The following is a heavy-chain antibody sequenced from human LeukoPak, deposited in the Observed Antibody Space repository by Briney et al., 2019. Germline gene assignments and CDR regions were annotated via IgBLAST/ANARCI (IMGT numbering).Heavy chain of an antibody. V-gene: IGHV1-69*05. CDR1: GGTFSSYA. D-gene: IGHD1-7*01. CDR2: IIPIFGTA. Sequence: SVKVSCKASGGTFSSYAISWVRQAPGQGLEWMGGIIPIFGTANYAQKFQGRVTITTDESTSTAYMELSSLRSEDTAVYYCARGGLELRSLDYWGQGTLVTVSS. CDR3: ARGGLELRSLDY. J-gene: IGHJ4*02.